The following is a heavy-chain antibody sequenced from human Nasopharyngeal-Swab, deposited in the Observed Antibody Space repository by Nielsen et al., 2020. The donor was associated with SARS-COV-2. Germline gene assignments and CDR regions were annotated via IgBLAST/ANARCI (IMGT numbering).Heavy chain of an antibody. J-gene: IGHJ4*02. CDR3: ANILIGYYGSVGFDY. CDR2: IIPIFGTA. V-gene: IGHV1-69*01. Sequence: WVRQAPGQGLEWMGGIIPIFGTANYAQKFQGRVTITADESTSTAYMELSSLRSEDTAVYYCANILIGYYGSVGFDYWGQGTLVTVSS. D-gene: IGHD3-9*01.